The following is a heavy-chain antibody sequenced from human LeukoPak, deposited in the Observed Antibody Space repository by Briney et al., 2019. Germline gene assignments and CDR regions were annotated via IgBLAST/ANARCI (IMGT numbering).Heavy chain of an antibody. CDR2: ISYDGSDK. CDR3: KVGATAIDY. Sequence: PGGSLRLSYAASGFTFSSYSMHWVRQAPGKGLEWVAVISYDGSDKNDGDSVKGRFTISRDNSKNTLYLQMNSLRPEDTAMYYCKVGATAIDYWGQGTLVTVSS. J-gene: IGHJ4*02. D-gene: IGHD1-26*01. V-gene: IGHV3-30-3*01. CDR1: GFTFSSYS.